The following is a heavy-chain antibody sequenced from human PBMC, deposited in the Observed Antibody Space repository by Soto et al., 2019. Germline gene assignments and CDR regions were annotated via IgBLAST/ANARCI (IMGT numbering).Heavy chain of an antibody. Sequence: QVQLVQSGAEVKKPGASVKVSCKASGYTFTCYYMHWVRQAPGQGREWMGWINPNSGATNYAQKFQGRVTMTRDTSISTAYMELSRLRSDDTAVYYCARGQQLVRGWFDPWGQGTLVTVSS. CDR3: ARGQQLVRGWFDP. D-gene: IGHD6-13*01. V-gene: IGHV1-2*02. CDR2: INPNSGAT. CDR1: GYTFTCYY. J-gene: IGHJ5*02.